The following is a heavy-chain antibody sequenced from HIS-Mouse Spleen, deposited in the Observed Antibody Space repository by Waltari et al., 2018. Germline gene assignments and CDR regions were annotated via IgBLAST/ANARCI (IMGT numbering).Heavy chain of an antibody. D-gene: IGHD6-13*01. CDR2: IYYSGST. CDR1: GGSISRSSYD. CDR3: AREIPYSSSWYDWYFDL. J-gene: IGHJ2*01. Sequence: QLQLQESGPGLVKPSETLSLTCTVSGGSISRSSYDWGRIRQPPGKGLGWIGSIYYSGSTYYNPSLKSRVTISVDTSKNQFSLKLSSVTAADTAVYYCAREIPYSSSWYDWYFDLWGRGTLVTVSS. V-gene: IGHV4-39*07.